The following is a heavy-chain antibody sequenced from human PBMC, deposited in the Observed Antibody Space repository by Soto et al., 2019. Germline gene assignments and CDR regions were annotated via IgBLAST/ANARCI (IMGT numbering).Heavy chain of an antibody. CDR1: GFTFSSCA. J-gene: IGHJ5*02. V-gene: IGHV3-23*01. D-gene: IGHD2-15*01. CDR3: AKQAVVVAATPWFDP. Sequence: EVQLLESGGGLVQPGGSLRLSCAASGFTFSSCAMNWVRQAPGKGLEWVAVISGSGEKTHYADSVEGRFTISRDNSHNTLFLQMNSLRAEDTAVYYCAKQAVVVAATPWFDPWGQGTLVTVSS. CDR2: ISGSGEKT.